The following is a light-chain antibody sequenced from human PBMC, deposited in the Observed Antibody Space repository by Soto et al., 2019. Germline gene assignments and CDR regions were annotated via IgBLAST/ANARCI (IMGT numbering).Light chain of an antibody. Sequence: EIVLTQSPATLSLSPGERATLSCRASQNVGISLAWYQQKPGQAPMLLIYDVSNRATGTPARFSGSGSGAHFTLSISSLEPEDFVVYYCQQRSNWPLTFGGGTKVDI. V-gene: IGKV3-11*01. CDR1: QNVGIS. CDR2: DVS. J-gene: IGKJ4*01. CDR3: QQRSNWPLT.